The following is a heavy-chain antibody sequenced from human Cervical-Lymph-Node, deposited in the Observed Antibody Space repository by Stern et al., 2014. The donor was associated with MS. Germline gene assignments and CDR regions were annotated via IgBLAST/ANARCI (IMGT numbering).Heavy chain of an antibody. CDR1: VGSISDYY. D-gene: IGHD4-17*01. CDR3: ARQTSVTSSLNFYYGMDV. CDR2: IYSSGAT. Sequence: VQLEESGPGLVKPSETLSLTCTVSVGSISDYYWNWIRQPAGQGLEWIGSIYSSGATNYNPSLKSRVTMSVDTPKSQFSLKLTSLSAADTAVYYCARQTSVTSSLNFYYGMDVWGQGTTVTVSS. J-gene: IGHJ6*02. V-gene: IGHV4-4*07.